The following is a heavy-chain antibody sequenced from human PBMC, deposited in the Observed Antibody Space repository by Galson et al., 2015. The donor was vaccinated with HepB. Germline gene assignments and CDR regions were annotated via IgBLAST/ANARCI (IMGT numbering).Heavy chain of an antibody. D-gene: IGHD5-18*01. CDR3: ARGPRGYSDY. CDR2: ISSNGGST. J-gene: IGHJ4*02. Sequence: SLRLSCAASRFTFSSYAMHWVRQAPGKGLEYVSAISSNGGSTYYANSVKGRFTISRDNSKNTLYLQMGSLRAEDMAVYYCARGPRGYSDYWGQGTLVTVSS. V-gene: IGHV3-64*01. CDR1: RFTFSSYA.